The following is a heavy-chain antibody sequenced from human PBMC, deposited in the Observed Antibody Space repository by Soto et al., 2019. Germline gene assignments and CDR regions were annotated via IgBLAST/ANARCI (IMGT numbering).Heavy chain of an antibody. CDR2: INPNSGGT. CDR3: ARVLDGSLDY. Sequence: ASVKVSCKASGYTFTGYYMHWVRQAPGQGLEWMGWINPNSGGTNYAQKFQGWVTMTRDNAKNSLYLQMNSLRAEDTAVYYCARVLDGSLDYWGQGTLVTVSS. V-gene: IGHV1-2*04. CDR1: GYTFTGYY. J-gene: IGHJ4*02. D-gene: IGHD3-10*01.